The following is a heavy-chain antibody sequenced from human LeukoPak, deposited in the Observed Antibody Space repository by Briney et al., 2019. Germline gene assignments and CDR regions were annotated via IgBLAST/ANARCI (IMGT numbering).Heavy chain of an antibody. Sequence: PSETLSLTCTVSGGSISSYYWSWIRQPPGKGLEWIGYIHYSGSTNYNPSLKSRVTISVDTSKNQFSLKLSSVTAADTAVYYCAREVVITMVRGVNLDNWFDPWGQGTLVTVSS. J-gene: IGHJ5*02. D-gene: IGHD3-10*01. CDR2: IHYSGST. V-gene: IGHV4-59*01. CDR3: AREVVITMVRGVNLDNWFDP. CDR1: GGSISSYY.